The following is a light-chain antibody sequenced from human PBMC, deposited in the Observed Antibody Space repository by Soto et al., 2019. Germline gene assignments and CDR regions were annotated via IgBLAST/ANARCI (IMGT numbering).Light chain of an antibody. CDR3: LQDYNYPWT. Sequence: AIQMTQSPSSLSASVGDRVTISCRASQAISTSLGWYQQKSGKAPKLLIYAASALQIGVPSRFSGSGFGTDFTLTISSLQPEDFATYYCLQDYNYPWTFGQGTKVEIK. V-gene: IGKV1-6*01. CDR1: QAISTS. CDR2: AAS. J-gene: IGKJ1*01.